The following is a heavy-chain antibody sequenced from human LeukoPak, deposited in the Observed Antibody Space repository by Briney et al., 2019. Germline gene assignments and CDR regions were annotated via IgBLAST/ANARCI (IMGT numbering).Heavy chain of an antibody. CDR3: ARGRVSSSTWHSTYYYYFYMDV. V-gene: IGHV4-59*01. D-gene: IGHD4-11*01. Sequence: SETLSLTCSVSGDSIRKYYWSWIRQAPGKGLEWIGYFYYSGRTNYNPSLKSRVTMSIDTSKNHFSLQLSSVTAADTAVYFCARGRVSSSTWHSTYYYYFYMDVWGKGTTVTVSS. CDR1: GDSIRKYY. J-gene: IGHJ6*03. CDR2: FYYSGRT.